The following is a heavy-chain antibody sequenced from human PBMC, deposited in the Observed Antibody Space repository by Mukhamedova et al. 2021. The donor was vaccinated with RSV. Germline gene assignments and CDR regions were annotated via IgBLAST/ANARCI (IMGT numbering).Heavy chain of an antibody. CDR2: ISSSSSYT. Sequence: SWIRQAPGKGLEWVSYISSSSSYTNYADSVKCRFTISRDNAKNSLYLHMNSLRAEDTAVYYCARDLHSYCTNGVCSYAFDIWGQ. V-gene: IGHV3-11*05. CDR3: ARDLHSYCTNGVCSYAFDI. J-gene: IGHJ3*02. D-gene: IGHD2-8*01.